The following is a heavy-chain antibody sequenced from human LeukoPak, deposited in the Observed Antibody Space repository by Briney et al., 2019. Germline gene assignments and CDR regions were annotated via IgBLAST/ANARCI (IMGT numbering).Heavy chain of an antibody. CDR3: ARDDVVSGTGLGDY. J-gene: IGHJ4*02. CDR2: INSDGSST. CDR1: GFTFSTYW. Sequence: GGSLGLSCAASGFTFSTYWTHWVRQAPGKGLVWVSHINSDGSSTTYADSVKGRFTISRDNARNTLYLQMNSLRAEDTAVYYCARDDVVSGTGLGDYWGQGTLVTVSS. V-gene: IGHV3-74*01. D-gene: IGHD5/OR15-5a*01.